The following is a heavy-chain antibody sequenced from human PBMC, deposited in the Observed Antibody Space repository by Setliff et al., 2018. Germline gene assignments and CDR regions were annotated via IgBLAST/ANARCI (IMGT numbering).Heavy chain of an antibody. CDR3: TRESYYYYMDV. V-gene: IGHV4-61*02. J-gene: IGHJ6*03. CDR1: GGSISSGSHY. Sequence: SETLSLTCTVSGGSISSGSHYWSWIRQPAGKGLEWIGRIYASGSTNYNPSLKSRVTISVDMSKNQFSLKLSSVTAADTAWYCCTRESYYYYMDVWGKGTTVTVSS. CDR2: IYASGST.